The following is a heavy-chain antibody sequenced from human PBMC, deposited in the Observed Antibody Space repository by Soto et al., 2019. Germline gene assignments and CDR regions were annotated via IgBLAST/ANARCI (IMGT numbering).Heavy chain of an antibody. Sequence: EVQLVESGGGLVQPGGSLRLSCAVSGLTVNSNYMSWVRQAPGKGLEWVSVIYTDGTTYYRDSVKGRFTISRDNSKNTLYLQMTGLRAEDTAVYYCARAAGLFWGQGTLVSVSS. V-gene: IGHV3-66*01. D-gene: IGHD3-22*01. CDR2: IYTDGTT. CDR1: GLTVNSNY. J-gene: IGHJ4*02. CDR3: ARAAGLF.